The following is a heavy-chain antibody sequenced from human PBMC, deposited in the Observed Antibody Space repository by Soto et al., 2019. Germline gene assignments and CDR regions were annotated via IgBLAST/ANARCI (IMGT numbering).Heavy chain of an antibody. CDR2: IYYSGST. CDR1: GGSISSYY. J-gene: IGHJ4*02. Sequence: QVQLQESGPGLVKPSETLSLTCTVSGGSISSYYWSWIRQPPGKGLEWIGYIYYSGSTNYNPSLKSRVTISVDTSKNQFSLKLSSVTAADTAVYYCAGSVGSYPLVFDYWGQGTLVTVSS. CDR3: AGSVGSYPLVFDY. V-gene: IGHV4-59*01. D-gene: IGHD1-26*01.